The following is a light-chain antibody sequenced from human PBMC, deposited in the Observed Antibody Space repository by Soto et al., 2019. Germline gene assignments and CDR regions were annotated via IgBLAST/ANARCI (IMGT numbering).Light chain of an antibody. V-gene: IGKV1-5*03. CDR3: QHYNSYSEA. CDR1: QSISSW. J-gene: IGKJ1*01. CDR2: KAS. Sequence: DIQITQSPSTLSASVGARATITCRASQSISSWLAWYQQKQGKAPKLLIYKASTLKSGVPSRFSGSGSGTELTITISSLQPDDGATYDGQHYNSYSEAFGQGTKVDIK.